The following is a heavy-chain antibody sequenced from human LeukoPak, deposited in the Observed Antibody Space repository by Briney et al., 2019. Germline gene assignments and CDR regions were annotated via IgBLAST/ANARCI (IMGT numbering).Heavy chain of an antibody. J-gene: IGHJ5*02. Sequence: ASVKVSCKASGYTFTSYDINWVRQATGQGLEWMGWMNPNSGNTGYAQKFQGRVTITRNTSISTAYMELSSLRSEDTAVYYCARGGTRRYWFDPRGQGTLVTVSS. CDR3: ARGGTRRYWFDP. CDR2: MNPNSGNT. V-gene: IGHV1-8*03. CDR1: GYTFTSYD. D-gene: IGHD1-7*01.